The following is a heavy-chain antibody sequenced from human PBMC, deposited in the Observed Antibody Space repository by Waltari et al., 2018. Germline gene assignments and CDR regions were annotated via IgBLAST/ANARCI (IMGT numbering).Heavy chain of an antibody. CDR1: GFTFSSYS. CDR2: ISSSSTI. Sequence: EVQLVESGGGLVQPGGSLRLSCAASGFTFSSYSMNWVRQAPGKGLEWVSYISSSSTIYYADSVKGRFTISRDNAKNSLYLQMNSLRAEDTAVYYCARVAVVGGWGQGTLVTVSS. CDR3: ARVAVVGG. V-gene: IGHV3-48*01. J-gene: IGHJ4*02. D-gene: IGHD6-19*01.